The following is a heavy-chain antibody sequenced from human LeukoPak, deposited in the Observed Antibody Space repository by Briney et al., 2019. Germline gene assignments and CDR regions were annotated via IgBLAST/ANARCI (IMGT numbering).Heavy chain of an antibody. J-gene: IGHJ4*02. CDR2: ISYDGSNK. CDR3: AKDENYYGSGAYDY. V-gene: IGHV3-30*18. Sequence: GRSLRLSCAASGFTFSSYGMHWVRQAPGKGLEWVAVISYDGSNKYYADSVKGRFTISRDNSKNTLYLQMNSLRAEDTAVYYCAKDENYYGSGAYDYWGQGTLVTVSS. CDR1: GFTFSSYG. D-gene: IGHD3-10*01.